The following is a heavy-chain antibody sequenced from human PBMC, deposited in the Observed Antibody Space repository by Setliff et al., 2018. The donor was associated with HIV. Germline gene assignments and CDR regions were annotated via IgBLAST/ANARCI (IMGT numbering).Heavy chain of an antibody. D-gene: IGHD1-20*01. Sequence: PSETLSLTCTVSGDSISSSTYHWGWIRQPPGRGLEWIGSIFYTGFTYYSPSLESRVTMSVDTSKNQFSLRVRSVTAADTAVYYCARVVKGYNWNYFDYWGQGTLVTVSS. V-gene: IGHV4-39*07. CDR2: IFYTGFT. J-gene: IGHJ4*02. CDR1: GDSISSSTYH. CDR3: ARVVKGYNWNYFDY.